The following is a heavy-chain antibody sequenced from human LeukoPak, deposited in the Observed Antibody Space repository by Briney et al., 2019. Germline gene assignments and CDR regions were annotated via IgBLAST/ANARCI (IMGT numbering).Heavy chain of an antibody. D-gene: IGHD3-22*01. CDR1: GDSVSSNSAA. Sequence: SQTPSLTCAISGDSVSSNSAAWNWIRQSPSRGLEWLGRTNYRSKWYNDYAVSVKSRITINPDTSKNQFSLQLNSVTPEDTAVYYCARSDSSGYSPNFDYWGQGTLVTVSS. CDR3: ARSDSSGYSPNFDY. CDR2: TNYRSKWYN. J-gene: IGHJ4*02. V-gene: IGHV6-1*01.